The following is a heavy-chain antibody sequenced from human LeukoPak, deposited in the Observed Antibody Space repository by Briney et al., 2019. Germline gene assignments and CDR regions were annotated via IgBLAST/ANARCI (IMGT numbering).Heavy chain of an antibody. V-gene: IGHV5-51*01. Sequence: GESLKISCKGSGYSYSNYWIGWVRQMPGKGLEWMGVIFPGDSDTRYSPSFQGQVSISVDTSISTPYLQWSSLKASDTAMYYCARRPSYSGSYFDYWGQGTLVTVSS. J-gene: IGHJ4*02. CDR1: GYSYSNYW. D-gene: IGHD1-26*01. CDR3: ARRPSYSGSYFDY. CDR2: IFPGDSDT.